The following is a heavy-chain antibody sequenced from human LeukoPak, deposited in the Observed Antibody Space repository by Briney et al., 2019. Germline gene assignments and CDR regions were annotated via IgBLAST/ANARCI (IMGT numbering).Heavy chain of an antibody. CDR1: GFIFSSYA. Sequence: PGGSLRLSCAASGFIFSSYAMHWVRQAPGKGLEWVAVISYDGSNKYYADSVKGRFTISRDNSKNTLYLQMNSLRAEDTAVYYCARETWFDPWGQGTLVTVSS. CDR2: ISYDGSNK. CDR3: ARETWFDP. J-gene: IGHJ5*02. V-gene: IGHV3-30*04.